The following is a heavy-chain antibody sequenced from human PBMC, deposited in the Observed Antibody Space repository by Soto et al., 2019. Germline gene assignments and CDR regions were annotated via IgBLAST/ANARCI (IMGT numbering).Heavy chain of an antibody. D-gene: IGHD6-13*01. CDR2: IYYSGST. J-gene: IGHJ4*02. V-gene: IGHV4-59*01. Sequence: QVQLQESGPGLVKPSETLSLTCTVSGGSISSYYWSWIRQPPGKGLEWIGYIYYSGSTNYNPSLKSRVTISVDTSKNQFSLKLSSVTAADTAVYYCVRVGYSSSWCFDYWGQGTLVTVSS. CDR3: VRVGYSSSWCFDY. CDR1: GGSISSYY.